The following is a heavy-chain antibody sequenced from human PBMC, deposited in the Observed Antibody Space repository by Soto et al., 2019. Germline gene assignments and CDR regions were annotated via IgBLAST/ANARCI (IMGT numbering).Heavy chain of an antibody. V-gene: IGHV1-24*01. CDR3: ATTSYYYDGSRYFFAY. Sequence: RASVKVSCKVSGYTLTELGMHWVRQAPGKGLEWMGGFDPEVGETIYAQKFQGRVSMTEDISTDTAYMELSSLRSEDTAVYYCATTSYYYDGSRYFFAYWGQGTLVTVSS. CDR1: GYTLTELG. D-gene: IGHD3-22*01. J-gene: IGHJ4*02. CDR2: FDPEVGET.